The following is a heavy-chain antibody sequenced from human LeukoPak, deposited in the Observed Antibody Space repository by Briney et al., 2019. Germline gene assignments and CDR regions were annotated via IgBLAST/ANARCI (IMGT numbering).Heavy chain of an antibody. CDR3: ARGTRSGSYSGAFDI. D-gene: IGHD1-26*01. CDR2: IYHSGST. CDR1: GGSISSSNW. Sequence: SGTLSLTCAVSGGSISSSNWWSWVRQPPGKGLEWIGEIYHSGSTNYNPSLKSRLTISVDTSKNQFSLKLSSVTAADTAVYYCARGTRSGSYSGAFDIWGQGTMVTVSS. V-gene: IGHV4-4*02. J-gene: IGHJ3*02.